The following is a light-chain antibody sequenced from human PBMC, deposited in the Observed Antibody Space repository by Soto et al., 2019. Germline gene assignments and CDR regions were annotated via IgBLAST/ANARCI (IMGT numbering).Light chain of an antibody. Sequence: QSALTQPASVSGSPGQSITISCTGTTSDVGSYNLVSWYQQHPGKVPQLMIYEGTKRPSGVSNRFSGSQSGNTASLTISGLQAEDEADYYCSSYAGSGTHVVFGGGTQLTVL. CDR1: TSDVGSYNL. V-gene: IGLV2-23*01. J-gene: IGLJ2*01. CDR3: SSYAGSGTHVV. CDR2: EGT.